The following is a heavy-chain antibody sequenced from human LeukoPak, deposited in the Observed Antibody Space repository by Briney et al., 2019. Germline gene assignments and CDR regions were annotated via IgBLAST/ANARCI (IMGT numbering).Heavy chain of an antibody. CDR3: ARQLYGSDY. D-gene: IGHD4-17*01. J-gene: IGHJ4*02. Sequence: SETLSLTCDVSGVSFSTYYWSWIRQSPEKGLEWIGEVNHSGYTNYNPSLKSRVTISVDTSKNQFSLKLSSVTAADTAVYYCARQLYGSDYWSQGTLVTVSS. CDR2: VNHSGYT. CDR1: GVSFSTYY. V-gene: IGHV4-34*01.